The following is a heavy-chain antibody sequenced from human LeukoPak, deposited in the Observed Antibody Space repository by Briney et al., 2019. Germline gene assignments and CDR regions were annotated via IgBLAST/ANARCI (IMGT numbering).Heavy chain of an antibody. D-gene: IGHD5-24*01. CDR2: IHQSGST. CDR1: GGSVSSGGYF. J-gene: IGHJ4*02. V-gene: IGHV4-30-2*01. Sequence: SQTLSLTCTVSGGSVSSGGYFWSWIRQPPGKGLECIASIHQSGSTYYNPSLESRVTISVDRSKNQFSLKVNSVTAADTAVYYCARDGYNTPGYWGQGTLVTVSS. CDR3: ARDGYNTPGY.